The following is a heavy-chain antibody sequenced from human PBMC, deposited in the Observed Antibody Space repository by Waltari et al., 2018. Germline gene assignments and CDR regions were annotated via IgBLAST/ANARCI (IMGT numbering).Heavy chain of an antibody. CDR1: GGSIRSGGYS. V-gene: IGHV4-30-2*01. CDR2: IYHSGST. J-gene: IGHJ4*02. Sequence: QLQLQESGSGLVKPSQTLSLTCAVSGGSIRSGGYSWSCTRQPPGKGLEWIGYIYHSGSTYYNPSLKSRVTISVDRSKNQFSLKLSSVTAADTAVYYCAQIEYSSSRGGAWGQGTLVTVSS. D-gene: IGHD6-6*01. CDR3: AQIEYSSSRGGA.